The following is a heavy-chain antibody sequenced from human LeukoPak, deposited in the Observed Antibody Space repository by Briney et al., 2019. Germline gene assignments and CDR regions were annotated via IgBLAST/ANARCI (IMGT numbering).Heavy chain of an antibody. J-gene: IGHJ4*02. CDR2: IGGSGDST. CDR1: GFTFSNYA. Sequence: GGSLRLSCAASGFTFSNYAMSWVRQAPGKGLEWVSVIGGSGDSTSYTDSVKGRFTVSRDNSKNTLYLQMDGLRAEDTAVYYCANHELVVPTATLGFDNWGQGALVTVSS. D-gene: IGHD2-2*01. V-gene: IGHV3-23*01. CDR3: ANHELVVPTATLGFDN.